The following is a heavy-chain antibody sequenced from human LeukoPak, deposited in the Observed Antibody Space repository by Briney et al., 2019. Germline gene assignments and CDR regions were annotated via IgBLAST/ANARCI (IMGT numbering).Heavy chain of an antibody. CDR3: ARLSKGRYFDYIFDY. J-gene: IGHJ4*02. D-gene: IGHD3-9*01. CDR1: GGSISSTEFS. Sequence: SETLSLTCTVSGGSISSTEFSWGWIRQPPGKGLQWVGNLYYSGSTSYHPSLNSRVTMSVDTSKNQFSLKMTSVTAADTAVYYCARLSKGRYFDYIFDYWGQGSLVTVSS. V-gene: IGHV4-39*01. CDR2: LYYSGST.